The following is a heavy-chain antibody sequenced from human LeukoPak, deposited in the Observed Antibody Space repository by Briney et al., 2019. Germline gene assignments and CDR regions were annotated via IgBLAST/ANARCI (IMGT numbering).Heavy chain of an antibody. CDR1: GGSISSNSYY. CDR3: VRVLDYFGSGSRDFDY. Sequence: SETLSLTCAVSGGSISSNSYYWGWIRQPPGKGLEWIGSIYYSGSTYYNPSLKSRVTISVDTSKNQFSLNLRSVTAADTAVYYCVRVLDYFGSGSRDFDYWGQGTLVTVSS. D-gene: IGHD3-10*01. CDR2: IYYSGST. J-gene: IGHJ4*02. V-gene: IGHV4-39*01.